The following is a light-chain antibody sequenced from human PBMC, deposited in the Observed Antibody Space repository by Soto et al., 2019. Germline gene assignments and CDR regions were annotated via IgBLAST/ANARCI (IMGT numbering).Light chain of an antibody. CDR1: RRDVGGYNS. CDR3: SSYAGSNNFV. Sequence: QSALTQPPSASGSPGQSVTISCTGTRRDVGGYNSVSWYQQHPGKAPKLIIYEVSKRPSGVPDRLSGSKSGNTASLTVSGLQAEDEADYYCSSYAGSNNFVFGTGTKVTVL. J-gene: IGLJ1*01. CDR2: EVS. V-gene: IGLV2-8*01.